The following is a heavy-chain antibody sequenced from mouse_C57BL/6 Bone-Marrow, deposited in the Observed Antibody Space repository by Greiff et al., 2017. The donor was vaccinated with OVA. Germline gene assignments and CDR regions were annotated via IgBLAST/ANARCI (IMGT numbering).Heavy chain of an antibody. CDR3: ARKDYYGSSSAWFAY. CDR2: IYPRDGST. J-gene: IGHJ3*01. D-gene: IGHD1-1*01. CDR1: GYTFTDHT. V-gene: IGHV1-78*01. Sequence: VQLQQSDAELVKPGASVKISCKVSGYTFTDHTIHWMKQRPEQGLEWIGYIYPRDGSTKYNEKFKGKATLTADKSSSTAYMQLNSLTSEDSAVYFCARKDYYGSSSAWFAYWGQGTLVTVSA.